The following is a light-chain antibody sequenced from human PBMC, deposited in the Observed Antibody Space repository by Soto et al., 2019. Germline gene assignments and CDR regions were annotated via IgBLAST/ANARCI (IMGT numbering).Light chain of an antibody. J-gene: IGKJ1*01. Sequence: GDRVTITCQASQDITNHLHWYQQKPGKAPKLLIYDASYLETGVQSRFSGSGFGTDFTFIINNLQPEDFATYFCQHCHILPWTFGQGTKVEIK. V-gene: IGKV1-33*01. CDR2: DAS. CDR3: QHCHILPWT. CDR1: QDITNH.